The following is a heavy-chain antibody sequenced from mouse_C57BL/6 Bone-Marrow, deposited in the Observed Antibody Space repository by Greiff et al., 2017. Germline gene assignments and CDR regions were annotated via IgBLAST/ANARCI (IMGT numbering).Heavy chain of an antibody. CDR1: GYTFTSYW. Sequence: VQLQQPGAELVMPGASVKLSCKASGYTFTSYWMHWVKQRPGQGLEWIGEIDPSDSYTNYNQKFKGKSTLTVDKSSSTAYMQLSSLTSEDSAVYYCARGFTTVVATPYFDVWGTGTTVTVSS. J-gene: IGHJ1*03. CDR2: IDPSDSYT. CDR3: ARGFTTVVATPYFDV. D-gene: IGHD1-1*01. V-gene: IGHV1-69*01.